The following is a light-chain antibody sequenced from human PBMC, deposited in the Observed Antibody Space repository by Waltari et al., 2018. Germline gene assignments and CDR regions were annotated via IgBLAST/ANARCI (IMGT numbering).Light chain of an antibody. J-gene: IGKJ2*01. Sequence: DAVMTQSPLSLPVALGQTASISCRSSQSLVFSDGNIYLNWFHQRPGQSPRHLIYEISNRRSGVPGRFSGSGSGTDFTLEISRVEADDVGVYFCMQGTHWPYTFGQGTKLEI. V-gene: IGKV2-30*01. CDR3: MQGTHWPYT. CDR1: QSLVFSDGNIY. CDR2: EIS.